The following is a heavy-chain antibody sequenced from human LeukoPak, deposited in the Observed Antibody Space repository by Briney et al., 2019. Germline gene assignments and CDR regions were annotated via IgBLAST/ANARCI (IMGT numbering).Heavy chain of an antibody. CDR2: INHSGST. CDR1: GGSISSYY. V-gene: IGHV4-34*01. J-gene: IGHJ4*02. D-gene: IGHD4-23*01. Sequence: SETLSLTCTVSGGSISSYYWSWIRQPPGKGLEWIGEINHSGSTNYNPSLKSRVTISVDTSKNQFSLKLSSVTAADTAVYYCARHPLRWYGLYYFDYWGQGTLVTVSS. CDR3: ARHPLRWYGLYYFDY.